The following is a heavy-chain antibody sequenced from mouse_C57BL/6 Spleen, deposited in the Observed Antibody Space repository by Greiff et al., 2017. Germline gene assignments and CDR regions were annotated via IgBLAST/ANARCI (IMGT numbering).Heavy chain of an antibody. Sequence: EVKLVESGGGLVQPGGSLKLSCAASGFTFSDYYMYWVRQTPEKRLEWVAYISNGGGSTYYPDTVKGRFTISRDNAKNTLYLQMSRLKSEDTAMYYCARCDYDESMDYWGQGTSVTVSS. CDR1: GFTFSDYY. CDR2: ISNGGGST. D-gene: IGHD2-4*01. CDR3: ARCDYDESMDY. V-gene: IGHV5-12*01. J-gene: IGHJ4*01.